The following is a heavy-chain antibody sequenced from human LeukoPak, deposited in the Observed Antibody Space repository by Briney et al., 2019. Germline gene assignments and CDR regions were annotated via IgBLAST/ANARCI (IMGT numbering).Heavy chain of an antibody. D-gene: IGHD3-10*01. CDR3: ARDSGSGPVDV. V-gene: IGHV4-59*01. J-gene: IGHJ6*01. Sequence: SETLSLTCTLSGPSISNYYWSWLRHPPGKGLEWIGYIYCTGRTNFNPSLKSRVTMSVDTSKNQLSLKLRSVTAADTAVYYCARDSGSGPVDVWGQGTTVTVSS. CDR1: GPSISNYY. CDR2: IYCTGRT.